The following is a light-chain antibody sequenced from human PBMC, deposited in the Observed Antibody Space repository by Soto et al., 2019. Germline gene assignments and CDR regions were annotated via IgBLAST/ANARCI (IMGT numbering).Light chain of an antibody. V-gene: IGKV1-12*01. CDR1: QGISSW. J-gene: IGKJ1*01. CDR3: QQSFSTRSWT. CDR2: AAS. Sequence: VQVKHSVSAVSSKVGDRVTMTCRARQGISSWLAWYQQKPGKAPKLLIYAASSLQSGVPSRFSGSGSGTDFTLTISSLQPEDFATYFCQQSFSTRSWTFGQVTKVDI.